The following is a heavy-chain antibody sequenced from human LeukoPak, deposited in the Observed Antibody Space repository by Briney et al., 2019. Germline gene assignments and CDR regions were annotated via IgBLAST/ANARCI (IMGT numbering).Heavy chain of an antibody. CDR1: GGSFSGYY. V-gene: IGHV4-34*01. CDR3: ARRGGSGSWYNWFDR. CDR2: INHSGST. D-gene: IGHD3-10*01. J-gene: IGHJ5*02. Sequence: SETLSLTCAVSGGSFSGYYWSWIRQPPGKGLEWIGEINHSGSTNYNPSLTSRVTISVDTSKNQFSLKLSSVTAADTAVYYCARRGGSGSWYNWFDRWGQGTLVTVSS.